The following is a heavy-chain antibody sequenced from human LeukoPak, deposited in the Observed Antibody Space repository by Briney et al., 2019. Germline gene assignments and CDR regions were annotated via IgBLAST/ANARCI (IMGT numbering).Heavy chain of an antibody. D-gene: IGHD6-13*01. CDR3: VKGSGIAGRHGYYYYLDV. CDR2: IYTRGGT. J-gene: IGHJ6*03. CDR1: GFTVSGTY. Sequence: PGGSLRLSCAASGFTVSGTYMAWVRQAPGKGLDGVSVIYTRGGTYDAASVKGRFTISRDTYKNTLDLKMNSLRLEDTAVYYCVKGSGIAGRHGYYYYLDVWGNGTTVTVSS. V-gene: IGHV3-66*01.